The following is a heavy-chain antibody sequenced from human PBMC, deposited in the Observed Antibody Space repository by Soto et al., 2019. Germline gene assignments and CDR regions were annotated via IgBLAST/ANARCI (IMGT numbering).Heavy chain of an antibody. CDR3: AFWSGYQNWFDP. J-gene: IGHJ5*02. V-gene: IGHV1-69*02. CDR1: GGAFSSYT. D-gene: IGHD3-3*01. CDR2: IIPILGIA. Sequence: SVKVSCKASGGAFSSYTISWVRQAPGQGLEWMGRIIPILGIANYAQKFQGRVTITADKSTSTAYMELSSLRSEDTAVYYRAFWSGYQNWFDPWGQGTLVTVSS.